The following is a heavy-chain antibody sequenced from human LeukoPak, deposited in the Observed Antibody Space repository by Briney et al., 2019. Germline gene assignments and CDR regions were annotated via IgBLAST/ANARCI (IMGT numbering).Heavy chain of an antibody. V-gene: IGHV3-53*01. CDR1: GCTVSSNF. J-gene: IGHJ4*02. D-gene: IGHD6-19*01. CDR3: ATLYNSGWYEY. CDR2: IYSGGNT. Sequence: PGGSLRLSCAASGCTVSSNFMSWVRQAPGKGLEWVSVIYSGGNTYYPDSVNGRFTISRDNSKNTLYLQMNSLRAEDTAVYYRATLYNSGWYEYWGQGTLGTVSS.